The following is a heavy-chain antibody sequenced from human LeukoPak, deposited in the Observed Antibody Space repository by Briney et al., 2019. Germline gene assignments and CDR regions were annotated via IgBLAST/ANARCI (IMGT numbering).Heavy chain of an antibody. CDR2: INHSGST. CDR1: GGSFSGYY. J-gene: IGHJ4*02. Sequence: SETLSLTCAVYGGSFSGYYWSLIRQPPGKGLEWIGEINHSGSTNYNPSLKSRVTMSVDTSKNQFSLKLSSVTAADTAVYFCARLCSSTSCVDYWGQGTLVTVSS. CDR3: ARLCSSTSCVDY. D-gene: IGHD2-2*01. V-gene: IGHV4-34*01.